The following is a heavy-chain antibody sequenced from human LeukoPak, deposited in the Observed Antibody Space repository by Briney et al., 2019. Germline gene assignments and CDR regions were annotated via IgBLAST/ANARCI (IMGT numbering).Heavy chain of an antibody. D-gene: IGHD6-19*01. CDR1: GGSISSYY. CDR2: IYYSGST. V-gene: IGHV4-59*08. Sequence: SETLSLTCTVSGGSISSYYWSWIRQPPGKGLEWIGYIYYSGSTNYNPSLKSRVTISVDTSNNHFSLKLSSVTAADTAVYYCARRDSSGWYIDYWGQGTLVTVSS. J-gene: IGHJ4*02. CDR3: ARRDSSGWYIDY.